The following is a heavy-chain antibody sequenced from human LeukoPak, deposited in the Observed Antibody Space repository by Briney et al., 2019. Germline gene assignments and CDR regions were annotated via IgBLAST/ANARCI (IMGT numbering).Heavy chain of an antibody. CDR1: GYTFTGYY. CDR3: ARVFSSWYLFDY. J-gene: IGHJ4*02. V-gene: IGHV1-2*02. Sequence: ASVKVSCKASGYTFTGYYMHWVRQAPGQGLEWMGWINPNSGGTNYAQKFQGRVTMTRDTSISTAYMELSRLRSDDTAVYYCARVFSSWYLFDYWGQGTLVTVSS. D-gene: IGHD6-13*01. CDR2: INPNSGGT.